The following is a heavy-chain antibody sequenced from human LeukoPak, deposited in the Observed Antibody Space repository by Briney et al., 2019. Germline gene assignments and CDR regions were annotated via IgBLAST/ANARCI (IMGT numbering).Heavy chain of an antibody. CDR1: GGTFSSYA. J-gene: IGHJ4*02. Sequence: GASVKVSCKASGGTFSSYAISWVRQAPGQGLEWMGGIIPIFGTANYAQKFQGRVTITADESTSTAYMELSSLRSEDTAVYYCARGPIRSYYYDSSGSSRLFDYWGQGTLVTVSS. CDR3: ARGPIRSYYYDSSGSSRLFDY. D-gene: IGHD3-22*01. V-gene: IGHV1-69*13. CDR2: IIPIFGTA.